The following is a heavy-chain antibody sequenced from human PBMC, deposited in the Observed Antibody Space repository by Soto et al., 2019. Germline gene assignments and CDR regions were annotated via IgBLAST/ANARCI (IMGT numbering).Heavy chain of an antibody. CDR3: ARDTRFLASVVPATTALGIDY. V-gene: IGHV3-33*01. CDR2: IWYDGSNK. D-gene: IGHD2-2*01. Sequence: GGSLRLSCAASGFTFSSYGMHWVRQAPGKGLEWVAVIWYDGSNKYYADSVKGRFTISRDNSKNTLHLQMNSLRVEDTAVYYCARDTRFLASVVPATTALGIDYWGQGTLVTVSS. CDR1: GFTFSSYG. J-gene: IGHJ4*02.